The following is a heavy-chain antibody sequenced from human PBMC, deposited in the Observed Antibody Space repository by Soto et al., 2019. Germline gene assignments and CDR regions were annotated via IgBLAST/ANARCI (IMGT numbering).Heavy chain of an antibody. D-gene: IGHD3-9*01. J-gene: IGHJ6*02. CDR2: INPNSGGT. CDR1: GYTFTCSY. Sequence: SAKASCKACGYTFTCSYRHWVRHDPEQGLEWMGWINPNSGGTNYAQKFQGWVTMTRDTSISTAYMELSRLRSDDTAVYYCATYYDILTGPYGMDVWGQGTTVTVSS. CDR3: ATYYDILTGPYGMDV. V-gene: IGHV1-2*04.